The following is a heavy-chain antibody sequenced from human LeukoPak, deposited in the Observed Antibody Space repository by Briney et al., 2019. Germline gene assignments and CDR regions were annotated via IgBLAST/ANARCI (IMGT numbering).Heavy chain of an antibody. CDR3: ARDPIGSRWPYYFDY. CDR1: GYTFTTYA. D-gene: IGHD6-13*01. V-gene: IGHV1-3*01. Sequence: ASVKVSCKASGYTFTTYAMHWVRQAPGQRLEWMGWINAGNGNTKYSQKFQARVTITKDTSASTAYMELSSLRSEDTAVYYCARDPIGSRWPYYFDYWGQGTLVTVSS. J-gene: IGHJ4*02. CDR2: INAGNGNT.